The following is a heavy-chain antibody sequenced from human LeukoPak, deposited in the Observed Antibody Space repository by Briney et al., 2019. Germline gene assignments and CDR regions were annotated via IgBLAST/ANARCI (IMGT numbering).Heavy chain of an antibody. CDR1: GFTFISYA. CDR2: ISGSGSST. J-gene: IGHJ4*02. D-gene: IGHD6-19*01. V-gene: IGHV3-23*01. Sequence: GGSLRLSCAASGFTFISYAMSWVRPPPRKGLEGVSPISGSGSSTYYADSVKGRFTISRDNSKNTLYLQMNSLRAEDTAVYYCAKGVAVASTYYFDYWGQGTLVTVSS. CDR3: AKGVAVASTYYFDY.